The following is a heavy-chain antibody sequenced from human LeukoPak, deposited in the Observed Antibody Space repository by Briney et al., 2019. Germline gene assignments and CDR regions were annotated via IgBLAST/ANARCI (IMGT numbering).Heavy chain of an antibody. CDR3: ARAAPYSSSRGGSFDI. D-gene: IGHD6-13*01. V-gene: IGHV1-69*04. CDR2: TIPILGIA. CDR1: GGTFSSYA. Sequence: RGASVKVSCKASGGTFSSYAISWVRQAPGQGLEWMGRTIPILGIANYAQKFQGRVTITADKSTSTAYMELSSLRSEDTAVYYCARAAPYSSSRGGSFDIWGQGTMVTVSS. J-gene: IGHJ3*02.